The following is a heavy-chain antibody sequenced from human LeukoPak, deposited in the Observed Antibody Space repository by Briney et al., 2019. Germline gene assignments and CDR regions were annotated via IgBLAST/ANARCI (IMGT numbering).Heavy chain of an antibody. D-gene: IGHD3-22*01. Sequence: GGSLRLSCAASGFTFSSYSMNWVRQAPGKGLEWVSSISSSSRYIYYADSVKGRFTISRDNAKNSLYLQMNSLRAEDTAVYYCARDWYYYDSSGYLRGSYWYFDLWGRGTLVTVSS. CDR3: ARDWYYYDSSGYLRGSYWYFDL. CDR2: ISSSSRYI. V-gene: IGHV3-21*04. CDR1: GFTFSSYS. J-gene: IGHJ2*01.